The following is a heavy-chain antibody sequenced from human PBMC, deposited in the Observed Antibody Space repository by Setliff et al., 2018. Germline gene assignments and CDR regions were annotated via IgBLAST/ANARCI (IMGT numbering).Heavy chain of an antibody. J-gene: IGHJ6*03. CDR3: AREQWLDPPGYYYRDV. CDR2: IYIGGSA. V-gene: IGHV4-4*07. D-gene: IGHD6-19*01. CDR1: GGSISSYY. Sequence: SETLSLTCTASGGSISSYYWSWIRQPAGKGLEWIGHIYIGGSANYNPSHKSRVTMSIDTSKNQFSLKLNSVTAADMAVYYCAREQWLDPPGYYYRDVWGQGTTVTVSS.